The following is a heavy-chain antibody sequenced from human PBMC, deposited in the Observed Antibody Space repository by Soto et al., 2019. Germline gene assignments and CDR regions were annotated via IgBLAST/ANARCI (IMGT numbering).Heavy chain of an antibody. CDR1: GYTFTNYA. J-gene: IGHJ6*02. CDR3: ARDGRAFSIFGETMDV. V-gene: IGHV1-18*01. CDR2: ISAYSGDT. Sequence: VQLLQSGGEVRKPGASVKVSCKTSGYTFTNYAINWVRQAPGQGLQWMGWISAYSGDTKYAQRFQDRLTVTTDPSTTTAYMELRSLRSDDTAVYYCARDGRAFSIFGETMDVWGPGTTVTVSS. D-gene: IGHD3-3*01.